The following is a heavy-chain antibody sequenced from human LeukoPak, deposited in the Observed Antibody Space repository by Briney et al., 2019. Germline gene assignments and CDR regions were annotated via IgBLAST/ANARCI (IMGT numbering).Heavy chain of an antibody. CDR1: GYTFTSYG. J-gene: IGHJ6*02. Sequence: AASVKVSCKASGYTFTSYGISWVRQAPGQGLGWMGWISAYNGNTNYAQKLQGGVTMTTDTSTSTAYMELRSLRSDDTAVYYCARATMEYYYYGMDVWGQGTTVTVSS. D-gene: IGHD5-24*01. CDR2: ISAYNGNT. V-gene: IGHV1-18*01. CDR3: ARATMEYYYYGMDV.